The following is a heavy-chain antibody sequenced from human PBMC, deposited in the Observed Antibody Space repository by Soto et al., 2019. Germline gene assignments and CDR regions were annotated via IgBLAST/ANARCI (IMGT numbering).Heavy chain of an antibody. CDR1: GGSISNYS. CDR2: ISYSGGT. D-gene: IGHD3-10*01. Sequence: PSETLSLTCTVSGGSISNYSWNWIGQPPGQGLEWLGGISYSGGTNDNPSLRSRVTISVDTSNNQVALRLSSVTAADTAVYFCAGSMSRGIIFDYWGQGSQVTVSS. V-gene: IGHV4-59*01. CDR3: AGSMSRGIIFDY. J-gene: IGHJ4*02.